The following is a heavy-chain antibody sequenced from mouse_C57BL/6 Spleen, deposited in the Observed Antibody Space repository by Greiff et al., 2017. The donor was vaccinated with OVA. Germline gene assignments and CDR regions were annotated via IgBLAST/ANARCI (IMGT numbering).Heavy chain of an antibody. V-gene: IGHV1-82*01. CDR1: GYAFSSSW. CDR2: IYPGDGDT. J-gene: IGHJ3*01. D-gene: IGHD3-2*02. Sequence: QVQLQQSGPELVKPGASVKISCKASGYAFSSSWMNWVKQRPGKGLEWIGRIYPGDGDTNYNGKFKGKATLTADKSSSTAYMQLSSLTSEDSAVYFCARGQPAQVPFAYWGQGTLVTVSA. CDR3: ARGQPAQVPFAY.